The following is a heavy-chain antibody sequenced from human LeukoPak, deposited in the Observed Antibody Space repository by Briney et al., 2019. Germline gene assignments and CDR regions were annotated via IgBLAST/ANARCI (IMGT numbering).Heavy chain of an antibody. V-gene: IGHV3-21*01. CDR2: ITSSSIYI. CDR1: GFTLSRYN. J-gene: IGHJ4*02. D-gene: IGHD3-10*01. Sequence: GGSLRLSCAASGFTLSRYNMNWVRQAPGKGLEWVSSITSSSIYIYYADSMKGRFTISRDKAKNSLYLQMDSLRAEDTAVYYCARDGITMRILEYWGQGTLVTVSS. CDR3: ARDGITMRILEY.